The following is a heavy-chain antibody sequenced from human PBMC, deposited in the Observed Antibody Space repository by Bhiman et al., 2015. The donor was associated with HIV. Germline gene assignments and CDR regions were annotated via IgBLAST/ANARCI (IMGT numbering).Heavy chain of an antibody. D-gene: IGHD3-16*01. Sequence: EVQLVESGGGLVKPGGSLRLSCAASGFTFSSYSMNWVRQAPGKGLEWVSSISSSSSYIYYADSMKGRFTISKDNAKNSLYLQMNSLRAEDTAVYYCTREFYTDPYAFDIWGQGTMVTVSS. V-gene: IGHV3-21*01. J-gene: IGHJ3*02. CDR2: ISSSSSYI. CDR3: TREFYTDPYAFDI. CDR1: GFTFSSYS.